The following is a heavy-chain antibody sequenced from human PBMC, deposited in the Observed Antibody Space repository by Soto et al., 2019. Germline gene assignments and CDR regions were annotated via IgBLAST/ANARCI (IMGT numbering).Heavy chain of an antibody. D-gene: IGHD3-10*01. CDR3: VRDIGPGSYRLAY. CDR1: GVSTSRGDYS. J-gene: IGHJ4*02. CDR2: IYLSGRT. V-gene: IGHV4-30-2*01. Sequence: LSPSCAVSGVSTSRGDYSRSWIRQPPGKGLEWIGYIYLSGRTIYTPSLKSRVTMSIDRSKDQFSLKLNRGTAADSAALYCVRDIGPGSYRLAYWVQEYWSPSPQ.